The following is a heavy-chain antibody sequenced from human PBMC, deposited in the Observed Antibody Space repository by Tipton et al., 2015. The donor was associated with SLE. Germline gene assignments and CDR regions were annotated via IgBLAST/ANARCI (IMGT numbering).Heavy chain of an antibody. J-gene: IGHJ3*02. CDR1: VGSISFNSYY. CDR3: VRDSVGITRGDAFDI. V-gene: IGHV4-39*02. D-gene: IGHD1-26*01. Sequence: TLSLTCTVSVGSISFNSYYWGWIRQPPGKGLEWIGSIYYSGGTFYNPSLRGRVTMSLDTSKNHFSLNLRSVTAADTALYFCVRDSVGITRGDAFDIWGQGTMVTVSS. CDR2: IYYSGGT.